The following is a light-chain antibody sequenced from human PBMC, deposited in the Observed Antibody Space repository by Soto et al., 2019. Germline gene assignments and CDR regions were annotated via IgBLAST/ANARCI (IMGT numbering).Light chain of an antibody. CDR1: SSDVGGYNY. CDR3: SSYTSSSVV. V-gene: IGLV2-14*01. CDR2: EVS. Sequence: QSVLAQPASVSGSPGQSITISCTGTSSDVGGYNYVSWYQQHPGKAPKLMIYEVSSRPSGVSNRFSGSKSGNTASLTISGLQAEDEADYYCSSYTSSSVVFGGGTKVTVL. J-gene: IGLJ2*01.